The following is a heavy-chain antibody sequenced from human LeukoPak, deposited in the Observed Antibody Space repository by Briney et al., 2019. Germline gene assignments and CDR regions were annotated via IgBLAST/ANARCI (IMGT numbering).Heavy chain of an antibody. CDR1: GYTFTSYD. J-gene: IGHJ4*02. CDR2: MNPNSGNT. Sequence: VASVKVSCKASGYTFTSYDINWVRQATGQGLEWMGWMNPNSGNTGYAQKFQGRVTMTEDTSTDTAYMELSSLRSEDTAVYYCATDLAGGYYDSSGYYHTQDYWGQGTLVTVSS. V-gene: IGHV1-8*01. D-gene: IGHD3-22*01. CDR3: ATDLAGGYYDSSGYYHTQDY.